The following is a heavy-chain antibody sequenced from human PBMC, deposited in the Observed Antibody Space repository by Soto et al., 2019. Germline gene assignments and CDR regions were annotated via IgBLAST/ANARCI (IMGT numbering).Heavy chain of an antibody. CDR1: GFTFSSYT. CDR3: AKRRGAGGHFDY. CDR2: VSIGGST. Sequence: GGSLRLSCAASGFTFSSYTMGWVRQGPGKGLEWVAVVSIGGSTHYADSVRGRFTISRDNSKNTLSLQMNSLTAEDTAVYFCAKRRGAGGHFDYWGQGALVTVSS. D-gene: IGHD2-15*01. J-gene: IGHJ4*02. V-gene: IGHV3-23*01.